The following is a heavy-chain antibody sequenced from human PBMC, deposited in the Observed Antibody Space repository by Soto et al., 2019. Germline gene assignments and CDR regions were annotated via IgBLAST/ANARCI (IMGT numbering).Heavy chain of an antibody. CDR3: ARKLLWFGESQEYYYYGMDV. V-gene: IGHV5-10-1*01. D-gene: IGHD3-10*01. Sequence: ESLKISWKGSGYSLTSDWISWVRQMPGKGLEWMGRIDPSDSYTNYSPSFQGHVTISADKSISTAYLQWSSLKASDTAMYYCARKLLWFGESQEYYYYGMDVWGQGTTVTVSS. CDR2: IDPSDSYT. CDR1: GYSLTSDW. J-gene: IGHJ6*02.